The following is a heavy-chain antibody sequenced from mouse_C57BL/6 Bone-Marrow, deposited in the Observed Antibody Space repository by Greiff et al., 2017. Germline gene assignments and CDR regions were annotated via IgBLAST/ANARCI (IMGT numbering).Heavy chain of an antibody. Sequence: VQLQQSGPELVKPGASVKLSCKASGYTFTSYDINWVKQRPGPGLEWIGWIYPRDGSTKYNEKFKGKATVTVDTSSSTAYMELHSLTSEDSAVYFFARDYGSSYWYFDVGGRGTTVTVSS. D-gene: IGHD1-1*01. CDR2: IYPRDGST. CDR1: GYTFTSYD. J-gene: IGHJ1*03. V-gene: IGHV1-85*01. CDR3: ARDYGSSYWYFDV.